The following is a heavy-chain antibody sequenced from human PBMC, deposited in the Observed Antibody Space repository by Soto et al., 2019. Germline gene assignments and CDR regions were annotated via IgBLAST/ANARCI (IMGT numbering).Heavy chain of an antibody. CDR3: ARDMTWGSYYSDYYYGMDV. J-gene: IGHJ6*02. CDR2: INHSGST. CDR1: GGSFSGYY. D-gene: IGHD1-26*01. V-gene: IGHV4-34*01. Sequence: SETLSLTCAVYGGSFSGYYWSWIRQPPGKGLEWIGEINHSGSTNYNPSLKSRVTISVDTSKNQFSLKLSSVTAADTAVYYCARDMTWGSYYSDYYYGMDVWGQGTTVTVSS.